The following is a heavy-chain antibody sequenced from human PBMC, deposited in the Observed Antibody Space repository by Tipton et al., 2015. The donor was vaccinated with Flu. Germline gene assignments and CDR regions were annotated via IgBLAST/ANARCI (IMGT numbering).Heavy chain of an antibody. D-gene: IGHD2/OR15-2a*01. CDR2: IYHNGDI. Sequence: LSCAVSGYPISRGYYWGWIRQPPGKGLEWIGSIYHNGDIHFNPSLKSRVSISVDTSNNRFSLNLTSVTAADTAVYYCARAEIGDFDYWGQGTLVTVSS. V-gene: IGHV4-38-2*01. J-gene: IGHJ4*02. CDR1: GYPISRGYY. CDR3: ARAEIGDFDY.